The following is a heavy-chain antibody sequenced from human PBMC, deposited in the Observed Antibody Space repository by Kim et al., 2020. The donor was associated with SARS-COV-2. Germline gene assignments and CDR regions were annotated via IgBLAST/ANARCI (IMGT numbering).Heavy chain of an antibody. CDR3: AKGGAFIAAAGRTVYWFDP. CDR2: ISYDGSNK. J-gene: IGHJ5*02. Sequence: GGSLRLSCAASGFTFSSYGMHWVRQAPGKGLEWVAVISYDGSNKYYADSVKGRFTISRDNSKNTLYLQMNSLRAEDTAVYYCAKGGAFIAAAGRTVYWFDPWGQGTLVTVSS. V-gene: IGHV3-30*18. CDR1: GFTFSSYG. D-gene: IGHD6-13*01.